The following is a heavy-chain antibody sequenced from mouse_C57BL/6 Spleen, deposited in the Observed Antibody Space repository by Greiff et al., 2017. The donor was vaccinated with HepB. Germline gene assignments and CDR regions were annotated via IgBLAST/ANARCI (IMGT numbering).Heavy chain of an antibody. Sequence: QVQLKESGAELVRPGTSVKVSCKASGYAFTNYLIEWVKQRPGQGLEWIGVINPGSGGTNYNEKFKGKATLTADKSSSTAYMQLSSLTSEDSAVYFCARHYYWYFDVWGTGTTVTVSS. J-gene: IGHJ1*03. D-gene: IGHD1-1*02. CDR3: ARHYYWYFDV. CDR2: INPGSGGT. CDR1: GYAFTNYL. V-gene: IGHV1-54*01.